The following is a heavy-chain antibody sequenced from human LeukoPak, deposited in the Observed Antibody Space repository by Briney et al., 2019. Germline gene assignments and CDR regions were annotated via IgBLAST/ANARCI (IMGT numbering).Heavy chain of an antibody. D-gene: IGHD2/OR15-2a*01. CDR2: IWYDGSNK. J-gene: IGHJ4*02. CDR3: AKTPPSHNIRGETYFYDY. CDR1: GFTFSSYG. Sequence: GGSLRLSCAASGFTFSSYGMHWVREAPGKGLGWVAVIWYDGSNKHYADSVKGRFTISRDNSKNTLYLQMNSLRAEDTAVYYCAKTPPSHNIRGETYFYDYWRQGPLVTVSS. V-gene: IGHV3-33*06.